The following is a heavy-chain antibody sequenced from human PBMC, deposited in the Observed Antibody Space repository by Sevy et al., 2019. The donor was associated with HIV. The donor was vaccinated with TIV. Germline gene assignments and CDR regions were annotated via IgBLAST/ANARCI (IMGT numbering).Heavy chain of an antibody. V-gene: IGHV4-59*08. Sequence: SETLSLTCTVSGGSINSDHWNWIRQPPGKGLGWIGYVYYTGGTNYNPSLKNRVTISVDRNKKQFYLKLTSVTAADTAVYYGARRNDFDNLGQGTMVTVSS. CDR1: GGSINSDH. CDR2: VYYTGGT. J-gene: IGHJ3*02. CDR3: ARRNDFDN.